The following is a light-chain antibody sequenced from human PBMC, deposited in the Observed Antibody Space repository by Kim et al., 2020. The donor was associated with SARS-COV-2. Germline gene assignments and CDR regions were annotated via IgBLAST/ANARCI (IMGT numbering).Light chain of an antibody. CDR3: ISYTTSTTLFYV. V-gene: IGLV2-14*03. CDR2: DVT. J-gene: IGLJ1*01. CDR1: TGDVGGHNY. Sequence: NTSACTGTTGDVGGHNYVSWYQQYPGKAPKLMIYDVTNRPSGVSNRFSGSKSGNTASLTISGLQSEDEADYYCISYTTSTTLFYVFGTGTKVTVL.